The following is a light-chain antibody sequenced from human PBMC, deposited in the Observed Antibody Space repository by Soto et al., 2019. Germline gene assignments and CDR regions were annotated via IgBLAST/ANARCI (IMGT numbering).Light chain of an antibody. Sequence: QSVLTQPPSVSGAPGQRVTISCTGSSSNIGAGHVVHWYQQFPGRAPNLLIYGSSNRPSGVPDRFSGSKSGTSASPAITGLQAEDEADYYCQSYDNGLSALVFGGGTKLTVL. V-gene: IGLV1-40*01. CDR3: QSYDNGLSALV. CDR1: SSNIGAGHV. J-gene: IGLJ2*01. CDR2: GSS.